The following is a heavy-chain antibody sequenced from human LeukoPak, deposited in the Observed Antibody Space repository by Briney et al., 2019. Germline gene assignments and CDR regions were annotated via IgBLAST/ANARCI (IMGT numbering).Heavy chain of an antibody. J-gene: IGHJ3*02. D-gene: IGHD3-9*01. Sequence: PGGSLRLSCTASGFTFDDYAMHWVRQAPGKGLEWVSGISWNSGNIGYADSVKGRFTISRDNTKNSLYLQMNSLRAEDTALYYCAKAAAPSGHDILTGYCPDIWGQGTMVTVSS. CDR2: ISWNSGNI. V-gene: IGHV3-9*01. CDR3: AKAAAPSGHDILTGYCPDI. CDR1: GFTFDDYA.